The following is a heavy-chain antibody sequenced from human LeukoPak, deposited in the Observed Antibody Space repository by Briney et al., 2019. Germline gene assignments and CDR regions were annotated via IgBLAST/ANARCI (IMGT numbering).Heavy chain of an antibody. D-gene: IGHD1-7*01. V-gene: IGHV4-59*01. CDR3: ARGQRNYFRAVDD. J-gene: IGHJ4*02. CDR1: GASITTYY. CDR2: IYYSGST. Sequence: SETLSLTCTVSGASITTYYWSWIRQPPGKGPEWIGYIYYSGSTNYNPSLKSRVTMSVDTSKNQFSLRLTSVTAADTAVYYCARGQRNYFRAVDDWGQGPLVTVSS.